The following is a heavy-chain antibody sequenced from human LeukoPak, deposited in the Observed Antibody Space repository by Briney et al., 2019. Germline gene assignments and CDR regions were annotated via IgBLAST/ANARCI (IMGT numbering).Heavy chain of an antibody. D-gene: IGHD3-9*01. V-gene: IGHV4-59*08. Sequence: SETLSLTCTVSGGSISSYYWSWIRQPPGKGLEWIGYIYYSGSTNYNPSLKSRVTISVDTSKNQFSLKLSSVTAADTAVYYCARAFDSRDWFDPWGQGTLVTVSP. J-gene: IGHJ5*02. CDR2: IYYSGST. CDR3: ARAFDSRDWFDP. CDR1: GGSISSYY.